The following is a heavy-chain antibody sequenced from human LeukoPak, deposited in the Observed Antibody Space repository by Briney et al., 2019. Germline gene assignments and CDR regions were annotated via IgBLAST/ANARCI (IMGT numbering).Heavy chain of an antibody. CDR1: GFTFSSYS. J-gene: IGHJ4*02. D-gene: IGHD3-22*01. Sequence: GGSLILSCAASGFTFSSYSMNWVRQAPGKGLEWVSSISSSSSYIYYADSVKGRFTISRDNAKNSLYLQMNSLRAEDTAVYYCARDRDYYDSSGSFDYWGQGTLVTVSS. CDR3: ARDRDYYDSSGSFDY. V-gene: IGHV3-21*01. CDR2: ISSSSSYI.